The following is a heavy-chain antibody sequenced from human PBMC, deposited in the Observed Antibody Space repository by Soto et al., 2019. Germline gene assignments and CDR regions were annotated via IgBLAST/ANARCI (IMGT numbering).Heavy chain of an antibody. J-gene: IGHJ6*02. CDR1: GGSFSSGDYF. CDR2: IYYSGST. CDR3: ARSPNYYYYGFDV. V-gene: IGHV4-61*08. Sequence: PSEALSLTCTVSGGSFSSGDYFWSWLRLSPGRRLEWIAYIYYSGSTNYNPSLKSRATISVDTSKSQVSLTLTSMTTADAALYSCARSPNYYYYGFDVWGQGTAVTVSS. D-gene: IGHD3-10*01.